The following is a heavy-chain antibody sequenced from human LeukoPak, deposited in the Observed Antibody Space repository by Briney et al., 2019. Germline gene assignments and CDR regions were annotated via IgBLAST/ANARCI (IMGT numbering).Heavy chain of an antibody. CDR1: GFTFSTYT. D-gene: IGHD6-6*01. Sequence: AGGSLRLSCAASGFTFSTYTMNWVRQAPGKGLQWFSYISSSSSTIYYADSVKGRFTISRDNAKNSLYLQMNSLRDEDTAVYYCAREYSSPSGRAFDIWGQGTMVTVSS. CDR3: AREYSSPSGRAFDI. V-gene: IGHV3-48*02. CDR2: ISSSSSTI. J-gene: IGHJ3*02.